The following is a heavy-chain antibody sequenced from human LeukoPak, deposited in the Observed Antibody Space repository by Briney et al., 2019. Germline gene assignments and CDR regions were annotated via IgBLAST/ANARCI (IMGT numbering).Heavy chain of an antibody. Sequence: SETLSLTCSVSGASTTNSCYYWVWIRQPPGKGLEWIRSVSYKGVTYYGPSFRSRFAISIDTSRDQFSLSLASVTAADTAVYYCATLTMSGLGIIPPASWGQGTLVTVSS. CDR3: ATLTMSGLGIIPPAS. V-gene: IGHV4-39*01. CDR1: GASTTNSCYY. D-gene: IGHD3/OR15-3a*01. J-gene: IGHJ5*02. CDR2: VSYKGVT.